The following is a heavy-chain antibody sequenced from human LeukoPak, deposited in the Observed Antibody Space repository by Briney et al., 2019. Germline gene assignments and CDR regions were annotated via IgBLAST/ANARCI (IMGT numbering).Heavy chain of an antibody. V-gene: IGHV4-34*01. CDR1: GGSFSGYY. Sequence: PSETLSLTCAVYGGSFSGYYWSWIRQPPGKGLEWIGEINHSGSTNYNPSLESRVTISVDTSKNQFSLKLSSVTAADTAVYYCARVLTYSSSSVSAFDIWGQGTMVTVSS. CDR2: INHSGST. J-gene: IGHJ3*02. CDR3: ARVLTYSSSSVSAFDI. D-gene: IGHD6-13*01.